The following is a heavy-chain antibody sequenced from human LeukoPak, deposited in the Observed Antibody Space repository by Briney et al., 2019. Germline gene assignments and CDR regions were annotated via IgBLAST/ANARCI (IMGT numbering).Heavy chain of an antibody. Sequence: ASVKVSCTASGYSFTTHGISWLRQAPGQGLEWMGWISANNGKVKYAQNFQGRVTMTTDTSTSTAYMELRSLRSDDTAVYYCAREPGPPTYYDILTGYYPYYFDYWGQGTLVTVSS. D-gene: IGHD3-9*01. CDR1: GYSFTTHG. J-gene: IGHJ4*02. CDR3: AREPGPPTYYDILTGYYPYYFDY. V-gene: IGHV1-18*01. CDR2: ISANNGKV.